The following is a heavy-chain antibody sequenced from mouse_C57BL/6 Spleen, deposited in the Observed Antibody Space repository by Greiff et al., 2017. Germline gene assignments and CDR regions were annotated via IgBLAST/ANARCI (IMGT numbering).Heavy chain of an antibody. CDR2: INYDGSNT. V-gene: IGHV5-16*01. CDR1: GFTFSDYY. J-gene: IGHJ1*03. CDR3: ARDAYDLLYFDV. D-gene: IGHD2-12*01. Sequence: EVMLVESEGGLVQPGSSMKLSCTASGFTFSDYYMAWVRQVPEKGLEWVANINYDGSNTNYLDSLKSRFIISIDNAKNILHLQMSSLKSVDTAVYDCARDAYDLLYFDVWGTGTTVTVSS.